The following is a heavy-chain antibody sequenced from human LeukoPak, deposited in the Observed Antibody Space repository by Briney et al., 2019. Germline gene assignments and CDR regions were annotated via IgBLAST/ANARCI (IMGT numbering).Heavy chain of an antibody. V-gene: IGHV3-21*01. J-gene: IGHJ4*02. CDR3: ARPYGWGSCRGDCFIDY. CDR1: AFTFSSSS. D-gene: IGHD3-10*01. CDR2: ISSGSSYI. Sequence: GASLRLSCASAAFTFSSSSIGWVRQPPGRGRGCVSSISSGSSYIYYAHSGGGPFSISTDNAKNSLYLQMNSLSGEDTAVYYCARPYGWGSCRGDCFIDYWGQGTLVTVSS.